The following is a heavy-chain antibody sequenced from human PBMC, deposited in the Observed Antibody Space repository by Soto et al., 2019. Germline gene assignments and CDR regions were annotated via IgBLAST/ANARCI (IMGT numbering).Heavy chain of an antibody. CDR1: GFPFSNYY. CDR2: ISGSGGST. Sequence: GGSLRLSCVASGFPFSNYYMDWVRQAPGKGLEWVAVISGSGGSTYYADSVKGRFTISRDNSKNTLYLQMNSLRAEDTAVYYCAKDQGPSIAAAGLDYWGQGTLVTVSS. J-gene: IGHJ4*02. V-gene: IGHV3-23*01. CDR3: AKDQGPSIAAAGLDY. D-gene: IGHD6-13*01.